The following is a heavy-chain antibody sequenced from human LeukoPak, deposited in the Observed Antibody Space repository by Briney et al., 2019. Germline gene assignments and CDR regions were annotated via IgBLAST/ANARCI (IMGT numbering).Heavy chain of an antibody. CDR3: AKDRPNYYGNNGHYYRRNGDS. CDR2: ITSSGDGT. Sequence: GGSLGLSCAASGFTFSTYAMSWVRQAPGKGLEWVSAITSSGDGTYYAGSVKGRFTISRDNSKNTLYLQMDNLRAEDTAVYYCAKDRPNYYGNNGHYYRRNGDSWGQGTLVTVSS. CDR1: GFTFSTYA. V-gene: IGHV3-23*01. J-gene: IGHJ5*01. D-gene: IGHD3-22*01.